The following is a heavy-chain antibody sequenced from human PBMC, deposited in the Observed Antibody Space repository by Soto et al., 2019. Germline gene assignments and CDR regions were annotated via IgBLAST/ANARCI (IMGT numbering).Heavy chain of an antibody. D-gene: IGHD3-22*01. CDR3: VRDYYDTSGYPNTFDM. CDR2: IGSRTSDI. J-gene: IGHJ3*02. V-gene: IGHV3-21*01. Sequence: SGGSLRLSCAASGFTLSRHTMNWVRQAPGKGLEWVSFIGSRTSDIYYADSVKGRSTISRDNAKNSLYLDLTRLRAEDTAVYFCVRDYYDTSGYPNTFDMWGQGTMATVSS. CDR1: GFTLSRHT.